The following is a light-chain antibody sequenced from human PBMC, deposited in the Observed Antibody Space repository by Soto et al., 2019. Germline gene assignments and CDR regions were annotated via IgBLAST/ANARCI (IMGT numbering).Light chain of an antibody. V-gene: IGKV4-1*01. J-gene: IGKJ4*01. CDR2: GAF. Sequence: DIVLTQSLDSLAVSLGERATINCKSSQSVFYSSNKKNYLAWYQQKSGQAPRLLIYGAFTRAAGVPARFSGSGSGTEFTLTISSLQSEDSAVYFCQQYANWPNTFGEGTKVDIK. CDR3: QQYANWPNT. CDR1: QSVFYSSNKKNY.